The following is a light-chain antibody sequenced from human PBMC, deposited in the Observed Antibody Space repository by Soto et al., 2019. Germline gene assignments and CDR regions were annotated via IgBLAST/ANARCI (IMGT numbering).Light chain of an antibody. J-gene: IGKJ5*01. CDR3: QQYGSSPRT. CDR2: WAS. Sequence: DIVLPQSPDSLAGSMGERPTINCKSSQSVLYSSNNKNYLAWYQQKPGQPPKLLIYWASTRESGVPDRFSGSGSGTDFTLTISRLEPEDFAVYYCQQYGSSPRTFGQGTRLEIK. CDR1: QSVLYSSNNKNY. V-gene: IGKV4-1*01.